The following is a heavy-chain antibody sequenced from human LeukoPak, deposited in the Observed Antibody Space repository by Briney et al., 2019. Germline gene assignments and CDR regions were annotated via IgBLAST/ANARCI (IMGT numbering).Heavy chain of an antibody. J-gene: IGHJ4*02. CDR2: IHYSGST. CDR1: GGSISSFY. CDR3: ARGSSGYRFDC. V-gene: IGHV4-59*01. Sequence: SETLSLTCTVSGGSISSFYWSWIRQPPGKGLEWIGYIHYSGSTNYNPSLKSRVTMSVDTSKNQFSLNLSSVTAADTAVYYCARGSSGYRFDCWGQGTLVTVSS. D-gene: IGHD3-22*01.